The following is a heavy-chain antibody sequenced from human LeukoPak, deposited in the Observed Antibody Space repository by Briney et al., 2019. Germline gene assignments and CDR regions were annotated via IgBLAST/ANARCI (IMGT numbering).Heavy chain of an antibody. CDR1: GGSISGYY. D-gene: IGHD4-17*01. Sequence: PSETLSLTCTVSGGSISGYYWNWVRQPPGKGLEWIGLIHYSGSTTYDPSLKSRLTMSVDTSKNQFSLKLGSVTAADTAVYYCARDYGDYIGALDIWGLGTMVTVSS. V-gene: IGHV4-59*12. J-gene: IGHJ3*02. CDR2: IHYSGST. CDR3: ARDYGDYIGALDI.